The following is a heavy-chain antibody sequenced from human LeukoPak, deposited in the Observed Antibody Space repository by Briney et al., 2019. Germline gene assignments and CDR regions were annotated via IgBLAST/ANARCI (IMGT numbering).Heavy chain of an antibody. CDR3: ARDRRYPGDWFDP. J-gene: IGHJ5*02. CDR1: GYTFTGYY. D-gene: IGHD1-1*01. V-gene: IGHV1-2*02. Sequence: VASVKVSCKASGYTFTGYYMHWVRQAPGQGLEWMGWINPNSGGTNYAQKFQGRVTMTRDTSISTAYMELSSLTSDDTAVYFCARDRRYPGDWFDPWGQGTLVTVSS. CDR2: INPNSGGT.